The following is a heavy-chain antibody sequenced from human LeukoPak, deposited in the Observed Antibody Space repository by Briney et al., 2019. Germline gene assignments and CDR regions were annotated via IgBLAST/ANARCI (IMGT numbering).Heavy chain of an antibody. CDR1: GGSISSSSYY. D-gene: IGHD2-2*01. Sequence: SETPSLTCTVSGGSISSSSYYWGWIRQPPGKGLEWIGSIYYSGSTYYNPSLKSRVTISVDTAKNQFSLKLSSVAAADEDVYYCARLSYCSSTSCYFGPLFDPWGQGTLVTVSS. CDR3: ARLSYCSSTSCYFGPLFDP. CDR2: IYYSGST. V-gene: IGHV4-39*01. J-gene: IGHJ5*02.